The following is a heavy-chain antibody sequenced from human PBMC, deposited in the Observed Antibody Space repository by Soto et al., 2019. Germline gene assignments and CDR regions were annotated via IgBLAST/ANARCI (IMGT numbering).Heavy chain of an antibody. J-gene: IGHJ4*02. Sequence: QVQLVESGGGVVQPGRSLRLSCAASGFSFSKYGMHWVRQAPGKGLEWVAEMSDDGSKKYYGDSVKGRFTISRDNSKNRLYLLMDSLRPEDTAMYYCAKELRETGGYYFDCWGRGTLVTVSS. V-gene: IGHV3-30*18. CDR2: MSDDGSKK. CDR1: GFSFSKYG. CDR3: AKELRETGGYYFDC. D-gene: IGHD3-16*01.